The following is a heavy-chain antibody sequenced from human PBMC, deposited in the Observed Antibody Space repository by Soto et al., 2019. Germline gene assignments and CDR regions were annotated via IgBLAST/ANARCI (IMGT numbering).Heavy chain of an antibody. CDR2: INPSGGST. CDR1: GYTFTSYY. Sequence: ASVKVSCKASGYTFTSYYMHWVRQAPGQGLEWMGIINPSGGSTSYAQKFQGRVTMTRDTSTSTVYMELSSLRSEDTAVYYCAREDCRNNCLKGFGYWGQGTLVTVSS. CDR3: AREDCRNNCLKGFGY. J-gene: IGHJ4*02. D-gene: IGHD2-15*01. V-gene: IGHV1-46*01.